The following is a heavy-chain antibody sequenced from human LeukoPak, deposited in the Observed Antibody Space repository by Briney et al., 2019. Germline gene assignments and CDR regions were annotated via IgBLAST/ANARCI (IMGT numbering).Heavy chain of an antibody. D-gene: IGHD3-3*01. CDR1: GDSISSGDYY. V-gene: IGHV4-30-4*08. Sequence: PSETLSLTCTVSGDSISSGDYYWNWIRQPPGKGLEWIGYIYYSGSTYYNPSLKSRVTISVDTSKNQFSLKLSSVTAADTAVYYCARSNYDFWSGYYMSRGYYFDYWGQGTLVTVSS. CDR3: ARSNYDFWSGYYMSRGYYFDY. J-gene: IGHJ4*02. CDR2: IYYSGST.